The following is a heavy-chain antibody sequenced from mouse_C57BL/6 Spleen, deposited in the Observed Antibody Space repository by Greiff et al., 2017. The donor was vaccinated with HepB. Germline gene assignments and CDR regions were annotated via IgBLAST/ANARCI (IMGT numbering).Heavy chain of an antibody. D-gene: IGHD3-2*02. CDR2: IYPGSGST. CDR3: AGGKTAQAGVAY. V-gene: IGHV1-55*01. CDR1: GYTFTSYW. Sequence: VQLQQPGAELVKPGASVKMSCKASGYTFTSYWITWVKQRPGQGLEWIGDIYPGSGSTNYNEKFKSKATLTVDTSSSTAYMQLSSLTSEDSAVYYCAGGKTAQAGVAYWGQGTLVTVSA. J-gene: IGHJ3*01.